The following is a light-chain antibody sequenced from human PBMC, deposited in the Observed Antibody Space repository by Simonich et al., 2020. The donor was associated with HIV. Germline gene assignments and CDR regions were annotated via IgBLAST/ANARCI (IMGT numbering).Light chain of an antibody. Sequence: DIQMTQSPSSLSASVGDRVTITCRASQSISSYLNWYQQKPGKAPKLLIYAASSLQSGVPSRFSGSGSGTDFTLTISSLQPEDFAVYYCQQYGSSPLFTFGPGTKVDIK. V-gene: IGKV1-39*01. J-gene: IGKJ3*01. CDR3: QQYGSSPLFT. CDR1: QSISSY. CDR2: AAS.